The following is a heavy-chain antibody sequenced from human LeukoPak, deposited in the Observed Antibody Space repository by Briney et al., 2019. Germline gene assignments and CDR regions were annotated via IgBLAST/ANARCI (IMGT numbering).Heavy chain of an antibody. CDR3: ARAVGSSESNWFDP. Sequence: SETLSLTCTVSGGSISSYYWSWIRQPPGKGLEWIGYIYYSGSTNYNPSLKSRVTISVDTSKNQFSLKLNSVTAADTAVYYCARAVGSSESNWFDPWGQGTLATVSS. D-gene: IGHD1-26*01. CDR1: GGSISSYY. J-gene: IGHJ5*02. V-gene: IGHV4-59*08. CDR2: IYYSGST.